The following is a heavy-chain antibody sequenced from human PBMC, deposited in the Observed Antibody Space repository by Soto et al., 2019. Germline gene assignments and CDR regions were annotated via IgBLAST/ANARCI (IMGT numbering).Heavy chain of an antibody. CDR2: VNPDGSTT. J-gene: IGHJ5*02. CDR1: KFSFGGYW. V-gene: IGHV3-74*01. D-gene: IGHD1-26*01. CDR3: AKVASGSYDWFDP. Sequence: EVQLVESGGGLVQPGGSLRLSCAASKFSFGGYWMHWVRQAPGKGLMWVSRVNPDGSTTTYADSVKGRFTISRDNAKNTVFLQMNSLRADDTAVYYCAKVASGSYDWFDPWGQGTLVTVSS.